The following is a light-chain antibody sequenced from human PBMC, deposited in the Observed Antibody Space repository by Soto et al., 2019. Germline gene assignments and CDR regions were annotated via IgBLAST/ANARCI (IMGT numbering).Light chain of an antibody. J-gene: IGKJ4*01. Sequence: EIVLTQSPATLSLSPGERATLSCRASQSLSSFLAWYQQKPGQAPRLLIYDASNRAAGIPARFSGSGSGTDFTLTISSLEPEDIAVYYCQQRVHWPLTFGGGTKVEIK. CDR2: DAS. V-gene: IGKV3-11*01. CDR3: QQRVHWPLT. CDR1: QSLSSF.